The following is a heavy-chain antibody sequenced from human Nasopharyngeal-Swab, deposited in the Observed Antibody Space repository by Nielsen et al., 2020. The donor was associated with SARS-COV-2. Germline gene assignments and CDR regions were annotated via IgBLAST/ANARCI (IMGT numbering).Heavy chain of an antibody. J-gene: IGHJ6*02. V-gene: IGHV4-4*02. D-gene: IGHD3-3*01. CDR3: ARVLAERAYYDFWGGYSDYYYGMDV. Sequence: SETLSLTCAVSGGSISSSNWWSWVRQPPGKGLEWIGEIYHSGSTNYNPSLKSRVTISVDKSKNQFSLKLSSVTAADTAVYYCARVLAERAYYDFWGGYSDYYYGMDVWGQGTTVTVSS. CDR2: IYHSGST. CDR1: GGSISSSNW.